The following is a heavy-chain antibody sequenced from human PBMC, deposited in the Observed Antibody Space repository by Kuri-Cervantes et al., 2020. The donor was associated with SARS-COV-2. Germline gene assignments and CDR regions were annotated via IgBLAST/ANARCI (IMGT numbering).Heavy chain of an antibody. Sequence: ETLSLTCAASGITFSSYAMSWVRQAPGKGLEWVSAITDDGGSTYHADSVKGRFTISRDSSKTTLFLQMNSLRAEDTAVYHCVKGSAASRPCYFDSWGQGTLVTVSS. CDR1: GITFSSYA. CDR3: VKGSAASRPCYFDS. CDR2: ITDDGGST. J-gene: IGHJ4*02. D-gene: IGHD3-10*01. V-gene: IGHV3-23*01.